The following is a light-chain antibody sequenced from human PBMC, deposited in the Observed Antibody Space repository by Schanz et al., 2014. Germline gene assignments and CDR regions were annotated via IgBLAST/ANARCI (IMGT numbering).Light chain of an antibody. CDR3: QQCYSTPALT. J-gene: IGKJ4*01. CDR1: QSVSSN. Sequence: EIVMTQSPATLSVSPGERATLSCRASQSVSSNLAWYQQKPGQAPRLLIYGASTRATGIPARFSGSGSGTEFTLTISSLQSEDFAVYYCQQCYSTPALTFGGGTKVEIK. CDR2: GAS. V-gene: IGKV3-15*01.